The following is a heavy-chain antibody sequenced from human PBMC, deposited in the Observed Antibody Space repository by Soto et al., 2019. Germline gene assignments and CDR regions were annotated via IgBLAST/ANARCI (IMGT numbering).Heavy chain of an antibody. CDR1: GFTFSNYG. CDR3: AKEREEWLVWVLPEGY. J-gene: IGHJ4*02. CDR2: ISYDGSNI. D-gene: IGHD3-16*01. V-gene: IGHV3-30*18. Sequence: QVQLVESGGGVVQPGRSLRLSCAASGFTFSNYGMHWVRQAPGKGLEWVAVISYDGSNIEYADSVKGRFTISRDNSKNTLYLQMDSLRAEDTAVYYCAKEREEWLVWVLPEGYWGKGTLVTVSS.